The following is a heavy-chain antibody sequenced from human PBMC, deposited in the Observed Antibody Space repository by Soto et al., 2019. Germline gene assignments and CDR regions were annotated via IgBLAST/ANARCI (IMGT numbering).Heavy chain of an antibody. CDR2: IWRDGSEK. CDR3: VRDGIGSVSFRVYLDY. V-gene: IGHV3-33*01. D-gene: IGHD1-1*01. CDR1: GFAFNLFG. Sequence: QVHLVESGGGVVQSGGSLRLSCAASGFAFNLFGMHWVRQAPGNGPEWVTIIWRDGSEKYYADAVKGRFTISRDNSKNTLDLQMHSLRAEDTAVYYCVRDGIGSVSFRVYLDYWCQGTLVTVSS. J-gene: IGHJ4*02.